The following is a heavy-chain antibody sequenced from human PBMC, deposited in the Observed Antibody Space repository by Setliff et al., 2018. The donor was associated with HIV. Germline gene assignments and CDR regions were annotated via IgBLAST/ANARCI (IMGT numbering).Heavy chain of an antibody. CDR3: ASSAGAVPTTAPYGDYYYYFYMDV. J-gene: IGHJ6*03. D-gene: IGHD1-1*01. CDR2: IIPTFGTP. Sequence: SVKVSCKASGGIFSRFAFSWVRQAPGQGLEWMGGIIPTFGTPNYARKFQGRVTITTDESTNTVYMELYSLTSEDTAIYYCASSAGAVPTTAPYGDYYYYFYMDVWGKGTTVTVSS. CDR1: GGIFSRFA. V-gene: IGHV1-69*05.